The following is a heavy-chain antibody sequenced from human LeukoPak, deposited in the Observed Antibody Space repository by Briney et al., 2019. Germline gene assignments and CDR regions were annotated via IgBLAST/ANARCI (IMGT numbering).Heavy chain of an antibody. Sequence: PSETLSLTCTVSGGSISDYYWSWIRQPPRKGLEWIGYIYYSGSTNYNPSLKSRVTISVDKSKNQFSLKLSSVTAADTAVYYCASKADYDFWSGSSFYGMDVWGQGTTVTVSS. D-gene: IGHD3-3*01. CDR2: IYYSGST. J-gene: IGHJ6*02. V-gene: IGHV4-59*12. CDR1: GGSISDYY. CDR3: ASKADYDFWSGSSFYGMDV.